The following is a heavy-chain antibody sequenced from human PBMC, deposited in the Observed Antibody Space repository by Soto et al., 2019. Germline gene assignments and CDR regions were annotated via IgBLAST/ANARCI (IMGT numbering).Heavy chain of an antibody. J-gene: IGHJ4*02. D-gene: IGHD3-22*01. CDR1: DGSFSGYY. Sequence: XETLSLTCAVYDGSFSGYYWSWMRQPPGKGLEWIGQIFHGGSTNYSPSLKSRVTISLDTSRKQFFLELTSVTAADTAVYYCARPHYDSNTFYSFFDYWGQGTLVTVSS. CDR2: IFHGGST. V-gene: IGHV4-34*12. CDR3: ARPHYDSNTFYSFFDY.